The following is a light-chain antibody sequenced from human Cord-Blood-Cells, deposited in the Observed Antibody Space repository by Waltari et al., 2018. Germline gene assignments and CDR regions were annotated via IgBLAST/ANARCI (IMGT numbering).Light chain of an antibody. J-gene: IGLJ2*01. CDR1: SSAVGGYNY. CDR3: SSYTSSRTLV. V-gene: IGLV2-14*01. Sequence: QSALTPPASVSGSPGQSIPISCTGTSSAVGGYNYVSWYQQHPGKAPKLMIYEVSNRPSGVSNRFSGSKSGNTASLTISGLQAEDEADYYCSSYTSSRTLVFGGGTKLTVL. CDR2: EVS.